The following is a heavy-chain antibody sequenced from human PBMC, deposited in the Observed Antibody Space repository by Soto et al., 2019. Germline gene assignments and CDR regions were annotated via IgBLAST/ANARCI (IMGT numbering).Heavy chain of an antibody. CDR2: VSTYSPKT. CDR3: ARDWSGEMNIIGDS. Sequence: QVQLVQSGAEVKKPGASVKVSCKASGYTFASYGISWLRQAPGQGLEWLGWVSTYSPKTVYAQKFQGRVTMTTDTSTTTAYRELTSLTSTDTSVYYCARDWSGEMNIIGDSLGPGTLVTVSS. D-gene: IGHD1-20*01. CDR1: GYTFASYG. V-gene: IGHV1-18*01. J-gene: IGHJ4*02.